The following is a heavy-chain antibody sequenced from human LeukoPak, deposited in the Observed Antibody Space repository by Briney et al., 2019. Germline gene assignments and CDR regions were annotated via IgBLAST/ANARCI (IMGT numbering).Heavy chain of an antibody. V-gene: IGHV3-30*02. CDR3: ARGRLYYYGSGSYLDY. CDR2: IRYDGSNK. D-gene: IGHD3-10*01. Sequence: PGGSLRLSCAASGFTFSSYGMHWVRQAPGKGLEWVAFIRYDGSNKYYADSVKGRFTISRDNSKNTLYLQMNSLRAEDTAVYYCARGRLYYYGSGSYLDYWGQGTLVTVSS. CDR1: GFTFSSYG. J-gene: IGHJ4*02.